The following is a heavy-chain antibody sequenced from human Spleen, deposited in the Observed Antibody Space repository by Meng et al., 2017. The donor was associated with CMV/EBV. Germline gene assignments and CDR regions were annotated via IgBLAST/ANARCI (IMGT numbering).Heavy chain of an antibody. D-gene: IGHD3-3*01. V-gene: IGHV4-61*01. CDR3: ARGVVKHDAFDI. J-gene: IGHJ3*02. CDR1: GGSVSSGSYY. Sequence: SETLSLTCTVSGGSVSSGSYYWTWIRQPPGKGLEWIGYIYYSGSANYNPSLKSRVTISVDTSKNQFSLKLSSVTAADTAVYYCARGVVKHDAFDIWGQGTRVTVSS. CDR2: IYYSGSA.